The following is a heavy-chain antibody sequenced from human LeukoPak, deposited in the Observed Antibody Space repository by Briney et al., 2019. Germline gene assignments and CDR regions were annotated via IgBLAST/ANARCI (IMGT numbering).Heavy chain of an antibody. CDR1: GYTFTGYY. Sequence: ASVKVSCKASGYTFTGYYIHWVRQAPGQGLEWMGWINPNSGGTNYAQKFQGRVTMTRDTSISTAYMELSRLRSDDTAVYYCAGSERGSYLLDYKYWGQGTLVTVSS. V-gene: IGHV1-2*02. CDR2: INPNSGGT. CDR3: AGSERGSYLLDYKY. J-gene: IGHJ4*02. D-gene: IGHD1-26*01.